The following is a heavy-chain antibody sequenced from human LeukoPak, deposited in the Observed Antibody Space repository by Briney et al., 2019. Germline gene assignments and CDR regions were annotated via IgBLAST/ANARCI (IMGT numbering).Heavy chain of an antibody. CDR3: AREKPGTGYFDY. Sequence: SQTLSLTCTVSGGSISSGGYYWNWIRQHPGKGLEWIGYIYYSGSTYYDPPLKSRLTISLGTSKNQFSLKLSSVTAADTAVYYCAREKPGTGYFDYWGQGTLVTVSS. V-gene: IGHV4-31*03. CDR1: GGSISSGGYY. D-gene: IGHD1-7*01. J-gene: IGHJ4*02. CDR2: IYYSGST.